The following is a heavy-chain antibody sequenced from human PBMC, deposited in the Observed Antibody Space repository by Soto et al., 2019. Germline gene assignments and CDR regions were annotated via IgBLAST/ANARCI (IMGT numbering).Heavy chain of an antibody. CDR2: MNPNSGNT. J-gene: IGHJ5*02. Sequence: ASVKVSCKASGYTFTIYDINWVRQATGQGLEWMGWMNPNSGNTGYAQKFQGRVTMTRNTSISTAYMELSSLRSEDTAVYYCAIRVWGQQLVNFDPWGQGTLVTVSS. CDR1: GYTFTIYD. D-gene: IGHD6-13*01. CDR3: AIRVWGQQLVNFDP. V-gene: IGHV1-8*01.